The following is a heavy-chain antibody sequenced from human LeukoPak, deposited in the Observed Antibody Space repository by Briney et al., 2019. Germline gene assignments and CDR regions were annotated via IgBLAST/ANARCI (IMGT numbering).Heavy chain of an antibody. V-gene: IGHV4-34*01. D-gene: IGHD6-13*01. J-gene: IGHJ4*02. CDR2: INHSGST. CDR3: ARGRRGYSSSWYRARYFDY. CDR1: GGSFSGYY. Sequence: PSETLSLTCAVYGGSFSGYYWSWIRQPPGKGLKWIGEINHSGSTNYNPSLKSRVTISVDTSKNQFSLKLSSVTAADTAVYYCARGRRGYSSSWYRARYFDYWGQGTLVTVSS.